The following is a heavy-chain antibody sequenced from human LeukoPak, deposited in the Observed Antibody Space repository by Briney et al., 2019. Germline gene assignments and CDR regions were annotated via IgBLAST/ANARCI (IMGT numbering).Heavy chain of an antibody. V-gene: IGHV3-11*01. J-gene: IGHJ4*02. CDR2: ITSSGTNV. D-gene: IGHD6-13*01. CDR3: ARGKGIDNY. CDR1: GFTFSDYY. Sequence: GGSLILSCAASGFTFSDYYMSWIRQAPGKGLEWLSYITSSGTNVYYADSVKGRFTVSRDNAKNSLYLQMNSLRAEDTAMYYCARGKGIDNYWGQGTLVTVSS.